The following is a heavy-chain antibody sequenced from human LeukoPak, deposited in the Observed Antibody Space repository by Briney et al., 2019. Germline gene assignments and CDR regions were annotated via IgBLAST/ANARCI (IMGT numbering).Heavy chain of an antibody. Sequence: GASVKVSCKASGCTFTGYSMHWVRQAPGQGLEWMGRINPNSGGSNYAQKFQGRVTMTRDTSISTAYMELSRLRSDDTAVYYCAREGQQLVQGYYWGQGTLVTVSS. CDR3: AREGQQLVQGYY. CDR1: GCTFTGYS. V-gene: IGHV1-2*06. D-gene: IGHD6-13*01. CDR2: INPNSGGS. J-gene: IGHJ4*02.